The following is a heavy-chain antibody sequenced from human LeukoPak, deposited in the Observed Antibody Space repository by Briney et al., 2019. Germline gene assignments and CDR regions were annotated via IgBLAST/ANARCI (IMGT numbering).Heavy chain of an antibody. CDR3: AKGAYDYVWGSLIDY. D-gene: IGHD3-16*01. Sequence: GGSLRLSCAASGLTFSRYGMHWVRQAPGKGLEWVAVISYDGSNKYYADSVKGRFTISRDNSKNTLYLQMNSLRAEDTAVYYCAKGAYDYVWGSLIDYWGQGTLVTVSS. J-gene: IGHJ4*02. V-gene: IGHV3-30*18. CDR2: ISYDGSNK. CDR1: GLTFSRYG.